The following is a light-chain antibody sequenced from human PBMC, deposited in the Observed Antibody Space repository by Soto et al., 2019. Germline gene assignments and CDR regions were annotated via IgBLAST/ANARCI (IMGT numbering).Light chain of an antibody. Sequence: EIVLTQSPGTLSLSPGERATLSCRASQSVSSSYLAWYQQKPGQAPRLLIYGASSRATGIPDRFRGSGSGTDFTLTISRLEPEDFAVYYCQQYGSLPETFGQGTNVEIK. J-gene: IGKJ1*01. V-gene: IGKV3-20*01. CDR3: QQYGSLPET. CDR1: QSVSSSY. CDR2: GAS.